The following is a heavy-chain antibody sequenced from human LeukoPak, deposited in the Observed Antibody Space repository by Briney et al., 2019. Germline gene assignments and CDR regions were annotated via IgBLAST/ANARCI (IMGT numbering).Heavy chain of an antibody. V-gene: IGHV3-23*01. CDR1: GFTFSSYA. Sequence: PGGSLRLSCAASGFTFSSYAMSWVRQAPGKGLEWVSAISGSGGSTYYADSVKGRFTISRDNSKNTLYLQMNSLRAEDTAVYYCAKDRGSISSGWYPYYFDYWGQGTLVTVSS. CDR2: ISGSGGST. CDR3: AKDRGSISSGWYPYYFDY. J-gene: IGHJ4*02. D-gene: IGHD6-19*01.